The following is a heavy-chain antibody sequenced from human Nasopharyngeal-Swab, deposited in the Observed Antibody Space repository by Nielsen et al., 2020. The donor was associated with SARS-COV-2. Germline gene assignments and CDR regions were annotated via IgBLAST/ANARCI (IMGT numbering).Heavy chain of an antibody. CDR3: ARDRARYQLDP. Sequence: GGSLRLSCAASGFTFSDYYMSWIRQAPGKGLEWVSYISSSGSTIYYADSVKGRFTISRDNAKNSLYLQMNGLRAEDTAVYYCARDRARYQLDPWGQGTLVTVSS. CDR2: ISSSGSTI. CDR1: GFTFSDYY. J-gene: IGHJ5*02. V-gene: IGHV3-11*04. D-gene: IGHD2-2*01.